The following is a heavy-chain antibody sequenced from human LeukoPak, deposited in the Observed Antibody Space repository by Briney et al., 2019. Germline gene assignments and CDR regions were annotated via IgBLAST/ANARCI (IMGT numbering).Heavy chain of an antibody. V-gene: IGHV1-8*01. CDR3: ARARQYDFWSGYYWFDP. CDR2: MKPNSGNT. D-gene: IGHD3-3*01. Sequence: ASVSVSCKASGYTFTSYDINWVRQAPGQGLEWMGWMKPNSGNTGYEQKFQGRVTMTRNTSISTAYMELSSLRSEDTAVYYCARARQYDFWSGYYWFDPWGQGTLVTVSS. CDR1: GYTFTSYD. J-gene: IGHJ5*02.